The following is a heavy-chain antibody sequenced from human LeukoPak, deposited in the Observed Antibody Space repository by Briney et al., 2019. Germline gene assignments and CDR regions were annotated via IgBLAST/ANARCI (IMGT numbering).Heavy chain of an antibody. Sequence: SVKVSCKASGGTFSSYAISWVRQAPGQGLEWMGGIIPIFGTANYAQKFQGRVTITADESMSTAYMELSSLRSEDTAVYYCARTIVGAKYYYYYGMDVWGQGTTVTVSS. V-gene: IGHV1-69*13. CDR3: ARTIVGAKYYYYYGMDV. CDR2: IIPIFGTA. D-gene: IGHD1-26*01. J-gene: IGHJ6*02. CDR1: GGTFSSYA.